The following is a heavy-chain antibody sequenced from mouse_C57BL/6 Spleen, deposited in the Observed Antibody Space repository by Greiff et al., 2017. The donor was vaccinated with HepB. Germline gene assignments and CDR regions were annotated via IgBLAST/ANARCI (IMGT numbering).Heavy chain of an antibody. V-gene: IGHV1-76*01. CDR3: AREEDYGSSYGYAMDY. CDR2: IYPGSGNT. CDR1: GYTFTDYY. D-gene: IGHD1-1*01. Sequence: QVQLKESGAELVRPGASVKLSCKASGYTFTDYYINWVKQRPGQGLEWIARIYPGSGNTYYNEKFKGKATLTAEKSSSTAYMQLSSLTSEDSAVYFCAREEDYGSSYGYAMDYWGQGTSVTVSS. J-gene: IGHJ4*01.